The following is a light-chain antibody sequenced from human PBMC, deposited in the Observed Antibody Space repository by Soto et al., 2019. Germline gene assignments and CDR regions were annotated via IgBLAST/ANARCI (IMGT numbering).Light chain of an antibody. V-gene: IGLV1-40*01. CDR3: QSYDNSLSGYV. CDR1: SSNIGAGYD. Sequence: QSVLTQPPSVSGDPGQRVTISCTGSSSNIGAGYDVHWYRQLPGTAPKLLIYGNSDRPSGVPDRFSGSKSGTSASLAITGLQVEDEADYYCQSYDNSLSGYVFGTGTKLTVL. CDR2: GNS. J-gene: IGLJ1*01.